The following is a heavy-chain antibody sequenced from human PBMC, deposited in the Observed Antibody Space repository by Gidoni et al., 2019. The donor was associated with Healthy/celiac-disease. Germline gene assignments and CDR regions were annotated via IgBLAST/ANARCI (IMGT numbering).Heavy chain of an antibody. D-gene: IGHD4-17*01. Sequence: EVQLVESGGGLVRPGRSLRLSCAASGFTFDDYAMHWVRQAPGKGLEWGSGISWNSGSIGYADSVKGRFTISRDNAKNSLYLQMNSLRAEDTALYYCAKDSDYGDYYYYGMDVWGQGTTVTVSS. CDR3: AKDSDYGDYYYYGMDV. CDR2: ISWNSGSI. J-gene: IGHJ6*02. CDR1: GFTFDDYA. V-gene: IGHV3-9*01.